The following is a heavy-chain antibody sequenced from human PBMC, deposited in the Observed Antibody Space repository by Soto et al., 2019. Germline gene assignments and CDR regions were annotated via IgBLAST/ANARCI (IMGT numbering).Heavy chain of an antibody. CDR2: ISYDGSNK. D-gene: IGHD3-3*01. J-gene: IGHJ6*02. CDR1: GFTFSSYA. Sequence: LSCAASGFTFSSYAIHWVRQAPGKGLEWVAVISYDGSNKYYADSVKGRFTISRDNSKNTLFLQMNSLRAEDTAVYYCARDKGTFGVVNYYYYGMDVWGQGTTVTVSS. CDR3: ARDKGTFGVVNYYYYGMDV. V-gene: IGHV3-30-3*01.